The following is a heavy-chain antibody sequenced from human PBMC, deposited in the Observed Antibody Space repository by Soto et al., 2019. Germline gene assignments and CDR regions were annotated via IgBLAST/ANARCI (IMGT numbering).Heavy chain of an antibody. CDR3: ARGIKNSSGWSGAFDI. CDR1: GGSISSGDYY. D-gene: IGHD6-19*01. V-gene: IGHV4-30-4*01. J-gene: IGHJ3*02. CDR2: IYYSGGT. Sequence: KPSETLSLTCTVSGGSISSGDYYWSWIRQPPGKGLEWIGYIYYSGGTYYNPSLKRRVTISVDTSKNQFSLKLSSVTAADTAVYYCARGIKNSSGWSGAFDIWGQGTMVTVSS.